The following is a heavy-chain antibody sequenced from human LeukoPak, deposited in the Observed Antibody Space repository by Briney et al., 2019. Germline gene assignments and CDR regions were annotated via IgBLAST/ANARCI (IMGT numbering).Heavy chain of an antibody. V-gene: IGHV3-23*01. CDR2: ISGSGGST. J-gene: IGHJ4*02. CDR3: ARAPN. Sequence: GGSLRLCCAASGFSFSSYAMSGVGPAPGKGLEWVSAISGSGGSTYYADSVKGRFTISRDSAKNSLYLQMNSLRAEDTAVYYCARAPNWGQGTLVTVSS. CDR1: GFSFSSYA.